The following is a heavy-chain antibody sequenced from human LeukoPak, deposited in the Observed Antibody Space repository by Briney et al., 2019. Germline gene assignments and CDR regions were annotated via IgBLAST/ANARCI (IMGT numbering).Heavy chain of an antibody. D-gene: IGHD2-2*01. J-gene: IGHJ3*02. CDR2: IYYSGST. Sequence: PSETLSLTCTVSGGSISSYYGSWIRQPPGKGLEWIGYIYYSGSTNYNPSLKSRVTISVDTSKNHFSLKLSSVTAADTAVYYCARGCSSTSCYVKAFDIWGQGTMVTVSS. V-gene: IGHV4-59*01. CDR1: GGSISSYY. CDR3: ARGCSSTSCYVKAFDI.